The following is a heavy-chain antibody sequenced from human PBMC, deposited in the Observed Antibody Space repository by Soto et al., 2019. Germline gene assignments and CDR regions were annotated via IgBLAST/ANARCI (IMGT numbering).Heavy chain of an antibody. J-gene: IGHJ4*02. D-gene: IGHD1-1*01. CDR2: ISGTGGST. CDR3: LTWTSGAPDY. CDR1: VFTFNNYA. Sequence: PWWSLRLSCSASVFTFNNYAMSWFRQAPGKGFEWVSGISGTGGSTYYADSVKGRFTISRDNSNNTLYLQMSNLRAEDTALYYRLTWTSGAPDYWGQGTLVTVSS. V-gene: IGHV3-23*01.